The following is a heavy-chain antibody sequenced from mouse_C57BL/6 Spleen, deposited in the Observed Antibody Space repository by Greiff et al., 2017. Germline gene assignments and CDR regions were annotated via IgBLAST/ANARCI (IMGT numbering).Heavy chain of an antibody. V-gene: IGHV5-17*01. Sequence: EVMLVESGGGLVKPGGSLKLSCAASGFTFSDYGMHWVRQAPEQGLEWVAYISSGSSTIYYADTVKGRFTLSRDNAKNTLFLQMTSLRSEDTAMYYCARPYDYDGYYFDYWGQGTTLTVSS. CDR3: ARPYDYDGYYFDY. CDR1: GFTFSDYG. J-gene: IGHJ2*01. CDR2: ISSGSSTI. D-gene: IGHD2-4*01.